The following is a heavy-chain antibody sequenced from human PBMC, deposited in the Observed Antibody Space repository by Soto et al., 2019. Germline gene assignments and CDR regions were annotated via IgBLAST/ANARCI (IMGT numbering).Heavy chain of an antibody. J-gene: IGHJ6*02. Sequence: GVSLRLSCAASGFTFGSYGMHWVRQAPGKGLEWVAVISYDGSNKYYADSVKGRFTISRDNSKNTLYLQMNSLRAEDTAVYYCAKELGELWLGPPYSYYYGMDVWGQGTTVTVSS. V-gene: IGHV3-30*18. CDR2: ISYDGSNK. CDR3: AKELGELWLGPPYSYYYGMDV. D-gene: IGHD5-18*01. CDR1: GFTFGSYG.